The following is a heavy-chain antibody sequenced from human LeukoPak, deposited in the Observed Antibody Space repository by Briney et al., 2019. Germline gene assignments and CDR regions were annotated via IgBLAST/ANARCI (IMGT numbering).Heavy chain of an antibody. J-gene: IGHJ4*02. CDR3: ARDSRDYGYFDY. Sequence: SETLSLTCTVSGGSISSYFWSWIRQPAGKGLEWIGRIYASGRTNYNPSLKSRVTLSLDTSKKQFSLKLTSVTAADTAVYYCARDSRDYGYFDYWGQGTLVTVSS. D-gene: IGHD4-17*01. V-gene: IGHV4-4*07. CDR1: GGSISSYF. CDR2: IYASGRT.